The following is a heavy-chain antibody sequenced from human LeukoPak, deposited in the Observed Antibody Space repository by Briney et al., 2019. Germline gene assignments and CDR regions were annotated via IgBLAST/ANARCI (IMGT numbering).Heavy chain of an antibody. Sequence: SETLSLTCTVSGGSISSGDYYWSWIRQPPGKGLEWIGYIYYSGSTYYNPSLKSRVTISADTSKNQFSLKLSSVTAADTAVYYCASTIFGVVNWFDPWGQGTLVTVSS. CDR3: ASTIFGVVNWFDP. J-gene: IGHJ5*02. D-gene: IGHD3-3*01. CDR2: IYYSGST. CDR1: GGSISSGDYY. V-gene: IGHV4-30-4*08.